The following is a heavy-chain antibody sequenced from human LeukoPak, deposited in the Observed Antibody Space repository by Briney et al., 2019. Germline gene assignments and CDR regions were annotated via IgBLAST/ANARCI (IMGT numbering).Heavy chain of an antibody. Sequence: PGGSLRLSCAASGLTFGDHGMSWVRQAPGKGLEWVSGISWNGGSTSYADSVEGRFTISRDNAKNSLYLQMNSLRAEDTALYYCAKDMGLYYDILTVDYWGQGTLVSVSS. D-gene: IGHD3-9*01. J-gene: IGHJ4*02. CDR1: GLTFGDHG. CDR3: AKDMGLYYDILTVDY. V-gene: IGHV3-20*04. CDR2: ISWNGGST.